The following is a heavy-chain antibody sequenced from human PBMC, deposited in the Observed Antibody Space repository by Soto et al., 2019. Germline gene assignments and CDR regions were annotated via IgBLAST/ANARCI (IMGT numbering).Heavy chain of an antibody. CDR3: AKDNDGVQNYFDY. CDR2: ISGSGGST. CDR1: GFTFSSYA. D-gene: IGHD2-8*01. Sequence: GGSLRLSCAASGFTFSSYAMSWVRQAPGKGLEWVSAISGSGGSTYYADSVKGRFTISRDNYKNTLYLQMNSLRAEDTAVYYCAKDNDGVQNYFDYWGQGTLVTVSS. V-gene: IGHV3-23*01. J-gene: IGHJ4*02.